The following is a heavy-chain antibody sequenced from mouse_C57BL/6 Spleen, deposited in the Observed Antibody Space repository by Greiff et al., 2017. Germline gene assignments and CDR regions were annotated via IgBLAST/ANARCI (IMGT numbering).Heavy chain of an antibody. Sequence: VQLKESGAELVRPGASVKLSCTASGFNIKDYYMHWVKQRPEQGVEWIGRIDPEDGDTEYAPKFQGRATMTADTSSNTAYLQLSSLTSEDTAVYYCTTMGGSPYYFDYWGQGTTVTVSS. CDR1: GFNIKDYY. V-gene: IGHV14-1*01. CDR3: TTMGGSPYYFDY. CDR2: IDPEDGDT. D-gene: IGHD1-1*02. J-gene: IGHJ2*01.